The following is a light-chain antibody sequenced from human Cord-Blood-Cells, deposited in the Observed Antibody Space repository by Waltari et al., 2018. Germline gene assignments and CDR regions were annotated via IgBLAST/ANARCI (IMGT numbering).Light chain of an antibody. J-gene: IGLJ2*01. Sequence: SVLTQPPSASAAPGQRFTISCTGRCSNIGSAHALPWYQQLPGTAPNLLIYGNSNRPSGVPDRFSGSKSGTSASLAITGLQAEDEADYYCQSYDSSLSGPVVFGGGTKLTVL. CDR2: GNS. CDR3: QSYDSSLSGPVV. CDR1: CSNIGSAHA. V-gene: IGLV1-40*01.